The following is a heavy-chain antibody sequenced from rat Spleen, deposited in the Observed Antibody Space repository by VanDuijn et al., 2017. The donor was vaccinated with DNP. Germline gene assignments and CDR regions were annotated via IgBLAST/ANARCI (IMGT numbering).Heavy chain of an antibody. J-gene: IGHJ1*01. CDR1: GFTFSNYG. CDR3: TTILTTGRWYFDF. V-gene: IGHV5-27*01. D-gene: IGHD1-6*01. CDR2: ISNSGGST. Sequence: EVQLVESGGGLVQPGRSLKLSCAASGFTFSNYGMAWVRQAPTKGLEWVASISNSGGSTYYRDSVKGRFTISRDNAKSTLYLQMDSLRSEDTATYHCTTILTTGRWYFDFWGPGTLVTVSS.